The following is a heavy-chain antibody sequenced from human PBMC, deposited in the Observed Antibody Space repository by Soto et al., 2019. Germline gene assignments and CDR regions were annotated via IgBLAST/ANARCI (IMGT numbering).Heavy chain of an antibody. CDR3: ARQAYDSRGYYYTRGYYFDY. D-gene: IGHD3-22*01. Sequence: LSLTCTVSGGSISSGGYYWSWIRQHPGKGLEWIGYIYYSGSTYYNPSLKSRGTISVDTSKNQFSQKLSSVTAADTAVDYCARQAYDSRGYYYTRGYYFDYWGQGTLVTVSS. J-gene: IGHJ4*02. CDR1: GGSISSGGYY. CDR2: IYYSGST. V-gene: IGHV4-31*03.